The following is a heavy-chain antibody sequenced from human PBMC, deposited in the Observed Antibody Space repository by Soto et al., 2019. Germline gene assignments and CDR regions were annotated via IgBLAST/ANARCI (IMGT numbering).Heavy chain of an antibody. V-gene: IGHV4-30-4*01. CDR3: ARDRSNSPDLFDS. Sequence: QVQLQESGPGLVKPSQTLSLSSSVSGGSINSDEYYWSWIRQPPGEGLEWIGHIYYTGSTSYNPSLNNRIAILVETSKNQFSLEMYSVSAADTAVYYCARDRSNSPDLFDSWGQGTLVTVSS. CDR1: GGSINSDEYY. J-gene: IGHJ4*02. CDR2: IYYTGST.